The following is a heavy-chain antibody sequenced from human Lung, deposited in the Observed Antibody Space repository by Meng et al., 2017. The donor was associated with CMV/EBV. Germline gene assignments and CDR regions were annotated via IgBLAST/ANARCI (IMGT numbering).Heavy chain of an antibody. CDR2: INSDGSST. CDR3: ARGGSSWGGKYYYYGMDV. D-gene: IGHD6-13*01. J-gene: IGHJ6*02. CDR1: GFPFSSYW. V-gene: IGHV3-74*01. Sequence: GESXKIPCAASGFPFSSYWMHWVRQAPGKGLVWVSRINSDGSSTSYADSVKGRFTISRDNAKNTLYLQMNSLRAEDTAVYYCARGGSSWGGKYYYYGMDVXGQGXTVTVSS.